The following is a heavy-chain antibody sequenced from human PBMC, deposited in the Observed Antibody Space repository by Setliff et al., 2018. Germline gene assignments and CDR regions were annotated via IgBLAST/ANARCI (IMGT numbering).Heavy chain of an antibody. V-gene: IGHV1-69*05. J-gene: IGHJ6*03. CDR1: GGTFSSYG. Sequence: SVKVSCKASGGTFSSYGISWVRRAPGQGLEWLGGTIPNFGTTNYAQEFQGRVTIITDESTSTAYTELSSLRFEDTAVYYCAREGVDTRSSTDYRYYMDLWGKGTTVTVSS. CDR3: AREGVDTRSSTDYRYYMDL. D-gene: IGHD5-18*01. CDR2: TIPNFGTT.